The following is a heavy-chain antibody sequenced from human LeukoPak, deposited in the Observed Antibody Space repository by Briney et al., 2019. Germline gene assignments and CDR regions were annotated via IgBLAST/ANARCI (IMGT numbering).Heavy chain of an antibody. D-gene: IGHD2-2*01. J-gene: IGHJ4*02. Sequence: QAGGSLRLSCAASGFTFSTYALHWVRQAPGKGLESVSAISSNGGTTNYADSVKGRFTISRDNSKNTLYLQMGSLRAEDMASYYCARELCSGTSCYVDYWGQGTLVTVSS. CDR3: ARELCSGTSCYVDY. CDR2: ISSNGGTT. CDR1: GFTFSTYA. V-gene: IGHV3-64*02.